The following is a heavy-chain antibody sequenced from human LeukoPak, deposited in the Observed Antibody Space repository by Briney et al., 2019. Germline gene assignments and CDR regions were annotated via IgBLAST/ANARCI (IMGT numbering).Heavy chain of an antibody. D-gene: IGHD6-13*01. V-gene: IGHV1-18*04. CDR3: ARGWGYSSPRWFDP. J-gene: IGHJ5*02. CDR2: MSAYNGNT. Sequence: ASVTLSFTASGYTFTSYGISWVRQAPGQGLEWMGWMSAYNGNTNYAQKLQGRGTMTTDTSTSTAYMELRSLSSDDTAVYYCARGWGYSSPRWFDPWGQGTLVTVSS. CDR1: GYTFTSYG.